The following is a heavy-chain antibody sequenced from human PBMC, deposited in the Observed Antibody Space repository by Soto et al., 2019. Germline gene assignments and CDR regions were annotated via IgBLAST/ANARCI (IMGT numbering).Heavy chain of an antibody. V-gene: IGHV3-74*01. Sequence: EVQLVESGGGLVQPGGSLRLSCAASGFTFSTYWMHWVRQAPGKGLVWVSRINSDGSTTNYADSVKGRFTISRDKATNTLYLQMNSLRAEDTAVYYCARDAYYDMGVWGQGTTVTVSS. J-gene: IGHJ6*02. CDR1: GFTFSTYW. CDR2: INSDGSTT. CDR3: ARDAYYDMGV.